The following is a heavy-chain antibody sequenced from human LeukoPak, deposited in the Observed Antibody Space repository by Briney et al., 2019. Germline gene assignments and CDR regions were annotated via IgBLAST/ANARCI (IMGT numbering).Heavy chain of an antibody. CDR3: ARFGGGYGMDV. V-gene: IGHV3-21*01. D-gene: IGHD2-15*01. Sequence: PGGSLRLSCAASGFTFSSYSMNWVRQAPGKGLEWVSSISSSSSYIYYAASVKGRFTISRDNAKNSLYLQMNSLRAEDTAVYYCARFGGGYGMDVWGQGTTVTVSS. J-gene: IGHJ6*02. CDR1: GFTFSSYS. CDR2: ISSSSSYI.